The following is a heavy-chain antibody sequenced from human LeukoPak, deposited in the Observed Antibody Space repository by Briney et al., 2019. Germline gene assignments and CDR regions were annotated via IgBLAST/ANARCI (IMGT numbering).Heavy chain of an antibody. CDR1: GYTFTSYY. CDR3: ARARLLTGSRDDWFDP. Sequence: ASVKVSCKASGYTFTSYYMHWVRQAPGQGLEWMGWINPNSGGTNYAQKFQGRVTMTRDTSISTAYMELSRLRSDDTAVYYCARARLLTGSRDDWFDPWGQGTLVTVSS. V-gene: IGHV1-2*02. D-gene: IGHD1-20*01. CDR2: INPNSGGT. J-gene: IGHJ5*02.